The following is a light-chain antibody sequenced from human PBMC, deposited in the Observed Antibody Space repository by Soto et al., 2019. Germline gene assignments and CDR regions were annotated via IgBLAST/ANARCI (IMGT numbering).Light chain of an antibody. J-gene: IGKJ4*01. V-gene: IGKV3-15*01. CDR2: GAS. CDR3: QPYNNWPLT. CDR1: QSVSSN. Sequence: EIVLTQSPATLSVSPGERATLSCMASQSVSSNLAWYQQKPGQAPRLLIYGASTRATGVPTRFSGSRSGAEFTLTINSLQSEDFAVYYCQPYNNWPLTFGGGTKVDIK.